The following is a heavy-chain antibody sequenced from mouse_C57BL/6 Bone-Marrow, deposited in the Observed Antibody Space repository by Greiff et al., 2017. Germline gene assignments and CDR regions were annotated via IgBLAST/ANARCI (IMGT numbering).Heavy chain of an antibody. CDR3: SRDRISSSYDGYYFDY. Sequence: EVQLQESGPGLVKPSQSLSLTCSVTGYSITSGYYWKWIGQFPGDKQEWIGYISYDGGNNYNPSLKNRITITRDTSKNQFFLKLNSVTTEDTATYYCSRDRISSSYDGYYFDYWGQGTTLTVSS. CDR2: ISYDGGN. J-gene: IGHJ2*01. D-gene: IGHD2-3*01. CDR1: GYSITSGYY. V-gene: IGHV3-6*01.